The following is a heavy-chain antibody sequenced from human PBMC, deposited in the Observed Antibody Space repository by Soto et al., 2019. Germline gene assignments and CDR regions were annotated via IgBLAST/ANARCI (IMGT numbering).Heavy chain of an antibody. CDR1: GGSISSGDYY. V-gene: IGHV4-30-4*01. Sequence: SETLSVTCTVSGGSISSGDYYWSWIRQPPGEGLDWIGYIYYSGSTYYNPSLKSRVTISVDTSKNQFSLKLSSLTAADTAVYYCAGGYGWGCLRLFDPGGQGTLVTSSS. J-gene: IGHJ5*02. D-gene: IGHD3-10*01. CDR3: AGGYGWGCLRLFDP. CDR2: IYYSGST.